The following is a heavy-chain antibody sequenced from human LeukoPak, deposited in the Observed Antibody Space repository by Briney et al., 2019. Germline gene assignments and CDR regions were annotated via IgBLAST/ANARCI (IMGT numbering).Heavy chain of an antibody. V-gene: IGHV4-39*01. J-gene: IGHJ4*02. Sequence: SETLSLTCTVSGGSISSSSYYWGWIRQPPGKGLEWIGSIYYSGSTYYNPSLKSRVTISVDTSKNQFSLKLSSVTATDTAVYYCARQVTVGSFFDYWGQGTLVTVSS. CDR2: IYYSGST. CDR3: ARQVTVGSFFDY. D-gene: IGHD2-21*02. CDR1: GGSISSSSYY.